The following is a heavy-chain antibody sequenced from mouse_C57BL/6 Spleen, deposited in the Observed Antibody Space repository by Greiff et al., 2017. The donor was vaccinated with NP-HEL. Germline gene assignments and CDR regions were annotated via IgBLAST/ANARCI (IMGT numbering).Heavy chain of an antibody. Sequence: VQLQQPGAELVMPGASVKLSCKASGYTFTSYWMHWVKQRPGQGLELIGEIDPSDSYTNYNQKFKGKSTLTVDKSSSTAYMQLSSLTSEDSAVYYCARRATVVSYWYFDVWGTGTTVTVSS. CDR2: IDPSDSYT. CDR3: ARRATVVSYWYFDV. D-gene: IGHD1-1*01. V-gene: IGHV1-69*01. J-gene: IGHJ1*03. CDR1: GYTFTSYW.